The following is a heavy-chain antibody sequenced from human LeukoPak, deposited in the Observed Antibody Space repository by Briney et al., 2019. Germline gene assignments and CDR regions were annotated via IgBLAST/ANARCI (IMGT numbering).Heavy chain of an antibody. CDR3: ARPLSCGGSMDV. V-gene: IGHV4-34*01. D-gene: IGHD2-15*01. CDR2: INHSGST. Sequence: SETLSLTCAVYGGSFSGYYWSWIRQPPGKGLEWIGEINHSGSTNYSPSLKSRVTISVDTSKNRFSLKLSSVTAADTAVYYCARPLSCGGSMDVWGQGTTVTVSS. J-gene: IGHJ6*02. CDR1: GGSFSGYY.